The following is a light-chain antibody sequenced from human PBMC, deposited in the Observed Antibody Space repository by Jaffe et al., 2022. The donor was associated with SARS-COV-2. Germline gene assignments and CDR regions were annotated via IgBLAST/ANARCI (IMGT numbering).Light chain of an antibody. Sequence: EILLTQSPGTLSLSPGERATLSCRASQNINSNYLAWYQQKPGQAPRLLIYGASSRATGIPDRFSGSGSGTDFTLIISRLEPEDFAVYYCQQYGSSQGFTFGPGTKVDIK. J-gene: IGKJ3*01. V-gene: IGKV3-20*01. CDR1: QNINSNY. CDR3: QQYGSSQGFT. CDR2: GAS.